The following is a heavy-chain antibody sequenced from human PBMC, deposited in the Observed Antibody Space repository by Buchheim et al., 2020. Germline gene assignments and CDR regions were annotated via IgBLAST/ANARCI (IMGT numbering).Heavy chain of an antibody. J-gene: IGHJ3*02. D-gene: IGHD6-19*01. Sequence: QVQLVQSGAEVKKPGASVKVSCKASGYTFTTYGISWVRQAPGQGLEWMGWISTYCGDRNYAQELQGRVTMTTDTSTSTAYMELRSLRSDDTAVYYCARDLFQWDSSGWDDAFDIWGQGT. CDR1: GYTFTTYG. CDR3: ARDLFQWDSSGWDDAFDI. V-gene: IGHV1-18*01. CDR2: ISTYCGDR.